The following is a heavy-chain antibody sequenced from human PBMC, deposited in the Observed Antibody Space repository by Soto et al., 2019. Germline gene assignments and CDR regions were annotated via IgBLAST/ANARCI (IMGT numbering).Heavy chain of an antibody. J-gene: IGHJ5*02. CDR1: GFTLQNYA. CDR2: LIGGHYGT. Sequence: SLRLSCTASGFTLQNYAMAWVRQAPGKGLEWVSTLIGGHYGTAYSYSVKGRFTVSRDNSKNCLYLQMNSLGVEDTAMYFCAKGKSTGDIDWFDPWGQGSLVTVSS. V-gene: IGHV3-23*01. D-gene: IGHD3-10*01. CDR3: AKGKSTGDIDWFDP.